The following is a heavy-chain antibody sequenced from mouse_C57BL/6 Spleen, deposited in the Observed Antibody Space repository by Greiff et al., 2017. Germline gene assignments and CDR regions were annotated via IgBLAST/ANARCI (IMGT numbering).Heavy chain of an antibody. D-gene: IGHD1-1*01. V-gene: IGHV1-72*01. CDR3: ARRLITTVVATDWYFDV. CDR2: IDPNSGGT. J-gene: IGHJ1*03. CDR1: GYTFTSYW. Sequence: QVQLQQPGAELVKPGASVKLSCKASGYTFTSYWMPWVKQRPGRGLEWIGRIDPNSGGTKYNEKFKSKATLTVDKPSSTAYMQLSSLTSEDSAVYYCARRLITTVVATDWYFDVWGTGTTVTVSS.